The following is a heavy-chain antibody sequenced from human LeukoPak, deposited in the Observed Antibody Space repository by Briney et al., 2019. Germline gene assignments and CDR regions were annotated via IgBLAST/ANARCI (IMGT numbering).Heavy chain of an antibody. V-gene: IGHV4-59*01. CDR1: GGSIKNYY. CDR3: ARHRSDTGGKKGVNWFDP. Sequence: PSETLSLTCSASGGSIKNYYWSWIRQPPGKGLEWLGNIYFGGTTDYNSSLKSRLTISVDTFKNQHSLNLQSVTAADTATYYCARHRSDTGGKKGVNWFDPWGQGTLVTVSS. J-gene: IGHJ5*02. CDR2: IYFGGTT. D-gene: IGHD4-23*01.